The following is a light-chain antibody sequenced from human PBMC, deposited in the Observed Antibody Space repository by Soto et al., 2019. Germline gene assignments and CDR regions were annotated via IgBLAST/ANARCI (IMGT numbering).Light chain of an antibody. CDR3: QQYKNWPHT. J-gene: IGKJ1*01. Sequence: ETVMTQSPDTLSLPPGERATLSCRASQSVSANLAWYQQRPGQGPRLLIYGASTRATGIPARFSGSGSGTEFTLTISSLQSEDFAVYYCQQYKNWPHTFGQGTKVEIK. CDR2: GAS. V-gene: IGKV3-15*01. CDR1: QSVSAN.